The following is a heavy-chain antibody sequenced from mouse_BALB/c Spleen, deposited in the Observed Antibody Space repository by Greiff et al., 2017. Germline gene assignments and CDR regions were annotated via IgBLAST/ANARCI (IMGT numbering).Heavy chain of an antibody. D-gene: IGHD1-1*01. CDR2: IWRGGST. V-gene: IGHV2-5-1*01. CDR1: GFSLTSYG. J-gene: IGHJ4*01. Sequence: QVQLKESGPSLVQPSQSLSITCTVSGFSLTSYGVHWVRQSPGKGLEWLGVIWRGGSTDYNAAFMSRLSITKDNSKSQVFFKMNSLQADDTAIYYCAKVEFGSSYPYYYAMDYWGQGTSVTVSS. CDR3: AKVEFGSSYPYYYAMDY.